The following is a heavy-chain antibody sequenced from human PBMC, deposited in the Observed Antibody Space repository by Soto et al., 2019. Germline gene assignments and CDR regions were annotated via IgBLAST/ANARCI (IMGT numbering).Heavy chain of an antibody. CDR1: GGSISSYY. J-gene: IGHJ6*02. CDR2: IYYSGST. V-gene: IGHV4-59*01. CDR3: ARGYYDSSGYWRGRYYYYGMAV. Sequence: SETLSLTCTVSGGSISSYYWSWIRQPPGKGLEWIGYIYYSGSTNYNPSLKSRVTISVDTSKNQFSLKLSSVTAADTAVYYCARGYYDSSGYWRGRYYYYGMAVWGQGTTVTVSS. D-gene: IGHD3-22*01.